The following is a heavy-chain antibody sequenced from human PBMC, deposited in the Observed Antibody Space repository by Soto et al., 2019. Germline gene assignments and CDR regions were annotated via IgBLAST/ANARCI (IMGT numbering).Heavy chain of an antibody. CDR3: ARDVIGNWYGYYYGMDV. Sequence: SETLSLTCTVSGGSISSYYWSWIRQPAGKGLEWIGRIYTSGSTNYNPSLKSRVTMSVDTSKNQVSLKLSSVTAADTAVYYCARDVIGNWYGYYYGMDVWGQGTTVTVSS. D-gene: IGHD1-1*01. CDR1: GGSISSYY. J-gene: IGHJ6*02. CDR2: IYTSGST. V-gene: IGHV4-4*07.